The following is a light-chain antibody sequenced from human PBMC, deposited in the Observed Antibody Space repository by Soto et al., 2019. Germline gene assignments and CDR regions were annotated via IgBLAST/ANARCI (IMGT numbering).Light chain of an antibody. CDR3: QQYDTYTT. V-gene: IGKV1-5*03. CDR2: KAS. J-gene: IGKJ1*01. Sequence: DIQMTQSPSTLSASVGDRVTITCRASQSISSWLAWYQQKPGKAPKLLIYKASNLESGVPSRFSGSGSGTEFTLTISSLQPDDFAIYYCQQYDTYTTFGQGTKVDI. CDR1: QSISSW.